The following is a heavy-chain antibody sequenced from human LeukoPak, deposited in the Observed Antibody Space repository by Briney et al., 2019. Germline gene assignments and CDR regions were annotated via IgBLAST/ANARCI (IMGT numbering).Heavy chain of an antibody. J-gene: IGHJ6*02. Sequence: AASVKVSCKASGGTFSSYAISWVRQAPGQGLEWMGGIIPIFGTANYAQKFQGRVTITADESTSTAYMELSSLRSEDTAVYYCARTNVTIFGVVDPRYGMDVWGQGTTVTVSS. CDR3: ARTNVTIFGVVDPRYGMDV. CDR2: IIPIFGTA. CDR1: GGTFSSYA. V-gene: IGHV1-69*13. D-gene: IGHD3-3*01.